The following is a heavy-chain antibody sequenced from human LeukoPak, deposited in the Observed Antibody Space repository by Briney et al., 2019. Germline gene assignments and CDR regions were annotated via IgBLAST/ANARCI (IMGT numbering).Heavy chain of an antibody. Sequence: PGGSLRLSCAASGFDFSVHWMHWVRQAPGKGLTWFSRTNSDGSSTIYADSVKGRFTVSRDNAKNTVYLQMNSLRVEDTAVYYCARIVRYGSAPLSSFGLDVWGQGTTVIVSS. J-gene: IGHJ6*02. CDR3: ARIVRYGSAPLSSFGLDV. CDR2: TNSDGSST. V-gene: IGHV3-74*01. CDR1: GFDFSVHW. D-gene: IGHD3-10*01.